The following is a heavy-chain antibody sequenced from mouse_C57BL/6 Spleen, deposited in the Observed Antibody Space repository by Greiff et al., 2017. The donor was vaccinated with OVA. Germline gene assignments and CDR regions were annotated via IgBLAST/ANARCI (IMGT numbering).Heavy chain of an antibody. Sequence: EVKLMESEGGLVQPGSSMKLSCTASGFTFSDYYMAWVRQVPEKGLEWVANINYDGSSTYYLDSLKSRFIFSRDNAKNILYLQMSSLKSEDTATYYCARITYDYGYAMDYWGQGTSVTVSS. CDR1: GFTFSDYY. CDR2: INYDGSST. CDR3: ARITYDYGYAMDY. J-gene: IGHJ4*01. D-gene: IGHD2-4*01. V-gene: IGHV5-16*01.